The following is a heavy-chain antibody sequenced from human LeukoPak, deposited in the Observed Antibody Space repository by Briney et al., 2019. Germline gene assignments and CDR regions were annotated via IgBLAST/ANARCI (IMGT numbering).Heavy chain of an antibody. D-gene: IGHD3-10*01. CDR3: ARDEGWDGSATDY. CDR1: GFTFDDYT. Sequence: GSLRLSCAASGFTFDDYTMHWVRQAPGKGLEWVSLISWDGGSTYYADSVKGRFTISRDNAKNSLYLQMNSLRAEDTAVYYCARDEGWDGSATDYWGQGTLVTVSS. J-gene: IGHJ4*02. CDR2: ISWDGGST. V-gene: IGHV3-43*01.